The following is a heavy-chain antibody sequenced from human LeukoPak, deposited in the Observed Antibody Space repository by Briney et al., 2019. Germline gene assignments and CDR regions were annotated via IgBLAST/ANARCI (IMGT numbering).Heavy chain of an antibody. CDR3: VRGDLPTTVLNDPFNI. D-gene: IGHD4-11*01. V-gene: IGHV1-8*01. CDR1: GYTFRTYD. J-gene: IGHJ3*02. Sequence: GAPVKVSCKASGYTFRTYDINWVRQAPGQGLEWLGWMNPNSGNTGYAPKFQGRVAMTRVTSINTAYMELFSLRSEDTAVYFCVRGDLPTTVLNDPFNIWGQGTMVTVSS. CDR2: MNPNSGNT.